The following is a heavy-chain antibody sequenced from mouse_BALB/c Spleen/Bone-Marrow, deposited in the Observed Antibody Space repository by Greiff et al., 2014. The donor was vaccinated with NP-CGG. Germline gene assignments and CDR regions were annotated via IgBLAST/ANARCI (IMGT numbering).Heavy chain of an antibody. CDR3: ARLGIRSFDY. CDR1: GYRFNSYW. J-gene: IGHJ2*01. V-gene: IGHV1-9*01. Sequence: QVQLQQSGADLMKPGASVKISCKATGYRFNSYWIEWVKQRPGHGLEWIGEILPGSGSTNFNEKFKGKATFTAYTSSNTAYMQIGGLTSGDSAVYYCARLGIRSFDYWGQGTTLTVSS. D-gene: IGHD3-1*01. CDR2: ILPGSGST.